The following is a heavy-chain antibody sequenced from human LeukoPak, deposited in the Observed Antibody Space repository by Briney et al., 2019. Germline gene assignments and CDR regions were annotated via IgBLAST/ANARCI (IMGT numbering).Heavy chain of an antibody. CDR1: GFTFSSYA. D-gene: IGHD6-13*01. Sequence: GGSLRLSCAASGFTFSSYAMIWVRQAPGKGLEWVSVIAGSGGSTDYADSVKGRFTISRDNSKNTLYLQMDSLRVGDTAVYYCAKAPSNWYFDYWGQGTLVTVSS. J-gene: IGHJ4*02. CDR2: IAGSGGST. CDR3: AKAPSNWYFDY. V-gene: IGHV3-23*01.